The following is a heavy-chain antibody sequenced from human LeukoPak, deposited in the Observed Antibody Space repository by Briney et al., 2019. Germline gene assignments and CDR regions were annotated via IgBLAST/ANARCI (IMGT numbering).Heavy chain of an antibody. D-gene: IGHD1-7*01. CDR2: INHSGST. CDR3: ARGRNLYWNYYAEYYYYMDV. Sequence: PSETLSLTCTVSGGSISSSSYYWGWIRQPPGKGLEWIGEINHSGSTNYNPSLKSRVTISVDTSKNQFSLKLSSVTAADTAVYYCARGRNLYWNYYAEYYYYMDVWGKGTTVTVSS. CDR1: GGSISSSSYY. J-gene: IGHJ6*03. V-gene: IGHV4-39*07.